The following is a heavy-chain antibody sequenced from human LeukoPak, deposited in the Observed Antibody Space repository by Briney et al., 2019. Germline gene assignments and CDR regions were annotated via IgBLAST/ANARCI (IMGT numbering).Heavy chain of an antibody. CDR3: AKVSRLYFDY. Sequence: GGSLRLSCAASGFTFSSYGMSWVRQAPGQGLEWVSAISGSGGSTYYADSVKGRFTISRDNSKNTLYLQMNSLRAEDTAVYYFAKVSRLYFDYWGQGTLVTVSS. CDR1: GFTFSSYG. V-gene: IGHV3-23*01. D-gene: IGHD6-25*01. J-gene: IGHJ4*02. CDR2: ISGSGGST.